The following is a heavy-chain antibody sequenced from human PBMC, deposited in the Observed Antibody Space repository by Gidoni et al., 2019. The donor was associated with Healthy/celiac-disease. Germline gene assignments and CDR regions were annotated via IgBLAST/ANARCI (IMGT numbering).Heavy chain of an antibody. V-gene: IGHV1-2*02. Sequence: QVQLVQSGAEVKKPGASVKVSCKASGYTFTGYYMHWVRQAPGQGLEWMGWINPNSGGTNYAQKFQGRVTMTRDTSISTAYMELSRLRSDDTAVYYCARDTFYYDSSGYRSWFDPWGQGTLVTVSS. D-gene: IGHD3-22*01. CDR1: GYTFTGYY. J-gene: IGHJ5*02. CDR3: ARDTFYYDSSGYRSWFDP. CDR2: INPNSGGT.